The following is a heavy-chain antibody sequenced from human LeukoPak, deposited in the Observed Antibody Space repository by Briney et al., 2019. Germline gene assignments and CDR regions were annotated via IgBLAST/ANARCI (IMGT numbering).Heavy chain of an antibody. Sequence: SETLSLTCTVSGGSVSSGSYYWSWIRQPPGKGLEWIGYIYYSGSTNYNPSLKSRVTISVDTSKNQFSLKLSSVTAADTAVYYCARGTGTLGSQLDYWGQGTLVTVSS. V-gene: IGHV4-61*01. CDR2: IYYSGST. D-gene: IGHD3-10*01. J-gene: IGHJ4*02. CDR3: ARGTGTLGSQLDY. CDR1: GGSVSSGSYY.